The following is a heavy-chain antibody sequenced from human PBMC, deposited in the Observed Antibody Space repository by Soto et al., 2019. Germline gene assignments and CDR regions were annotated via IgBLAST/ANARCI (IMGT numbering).Heavy chain of an antibody. Sequence: EVQLVESGGGLVQPGGSLRLSCAASGFTFSSYSMNWVRQAPGKGLEWVSYISSSSSTIYYADSVKGRFTISRDNAKNSLYLQMNSLRAEDTAVYYCASIGPLFGERIGIPGYWGQGTLVTVSS. CDR2: ISSSSSTI. V-gene: IGHV3-48*01. J-gene: IGHJ4*02. CDR3: ASIGPLFGERIGIPGY. CDR1: GFTFSSYS. D-gene: IGHD3-10*02.